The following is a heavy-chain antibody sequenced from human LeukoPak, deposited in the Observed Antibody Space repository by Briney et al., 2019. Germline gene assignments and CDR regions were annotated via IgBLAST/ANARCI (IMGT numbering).Heavy chain of an antibody. Sequence: GGSLRLSCAASGFTFSSYRRNWVRQAPGKGLEWVSSISSSSSYIYYADSVKGRFTISRDNAKNSLYLQMNSLRAEDTAVYYCARALEYCSSTSCYREEYFQHWGQGTLVTVSS. D-gene: IGHD2-2*02. CDR3: ARALEYCSSTSCYREEYFQH. V-gene: IGHV3-21*01. CDR1: GFTFSSYR. J-gene: IGHJ1*01. CDR2: ISSSSSYI.